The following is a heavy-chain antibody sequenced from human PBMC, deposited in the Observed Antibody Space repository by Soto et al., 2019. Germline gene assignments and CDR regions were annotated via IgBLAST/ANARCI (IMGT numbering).Heavy chain of an antibody. D-gene: IGHD3-10*01. Sequence: PSETLSLTCAVYGGSFSGYYWSWIRQPPGKGLEWIGEINHSGSTNYNPSLKSRVTISVDTSKNQFSLKLSSVTAADTAVYYCERGGTYDAFDIWGQGTMVTVSS. V-gene: IGHV4-34*01. CDR2: INHSGST. CDR1: GGSFSGYY. CDR3: ERGGTYDAFDI. J-gene: IGHJ3*02.